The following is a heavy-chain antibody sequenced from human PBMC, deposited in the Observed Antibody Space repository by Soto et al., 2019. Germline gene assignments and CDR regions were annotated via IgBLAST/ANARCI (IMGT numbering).Heavy chain of an antibody. CDR3: AIGGDWYFFDL. CDR1: GYSFTNYW. V-gene: IGHV5-51*01. CDR2: IYPGDSDT. D-gene: IGHD2-21*02. J-gene: IGHJ3*01. Sequence: PGESLKISCKGSGYSFTNYWIGWVRQMPGKGLEWMGSIYPGDSDTRYSPSFQGQVTISTDKSISTAYLQWSSLRASDTAMYYCAIGGDWYFFDLWAQGTMVTVSS.